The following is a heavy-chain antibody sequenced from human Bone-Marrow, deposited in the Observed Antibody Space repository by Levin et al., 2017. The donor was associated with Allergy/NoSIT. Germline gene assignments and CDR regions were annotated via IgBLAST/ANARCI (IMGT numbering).Heavy chain of an antibody. D-gene: IGHD2-2*01. V-gene: IGHV1-69*01. J-gene: IGHJ6*02. Sequence: KISCKASGGTFSSYAISWVRQAPGQGLEWMGGIIPIFGTANYAQKFQGRVTITADESTSTAYMELSSLRSEDTAVYYCARARDCSSTSCPTHYYYYYGMDVWGQGTTVTVSS. CDR3: ARARDCSSTSCPTHYYYYYGMDV. CDR1: GGTFSSYA. CDR2: IIPIFGTA.